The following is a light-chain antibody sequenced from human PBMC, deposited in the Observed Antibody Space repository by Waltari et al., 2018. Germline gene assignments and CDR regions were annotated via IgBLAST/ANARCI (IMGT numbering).Light chain of an antibody. CDR1: SSTLGSNT. J-gene: IGLJ3*02. CDR3: ESWDDSLNGPV. CDR2: NRD. Sequence: QSVLTQSPSASGTPGQRVTISCSGSSSTLGSNTVNWYQQLPGTAPKLIIYNRDQRPSGLPDRFSAAQSGTSASLAISGLQSEDEADYYCESWDDSLNGPVFGRGTKLTVL. V-gene: IGLV1-44*01.